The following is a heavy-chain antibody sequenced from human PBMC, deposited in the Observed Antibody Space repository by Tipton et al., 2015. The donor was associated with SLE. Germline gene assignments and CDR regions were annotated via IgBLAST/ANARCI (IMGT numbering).Heavy chain of an antibody. V-gene: IGHV4-34*01. J-gene: IGHJ3*02. Sequence: TLSLTCAVYGGSFSGYYWSWIRQSPGKGLEWIGEINHSGRTNYNPCLKSRVTISVDTSKNQFSLKLSSVTAADTSVYYCARGKDYDFWSGYYRRNASDIWGQGTMVTVAS. D-gene: IGHD3-3*01. CDR1: GGSFSGYY. CDR2: INHSGRT. CDR3: ARGKDYDFWSGYYRRNASDI.